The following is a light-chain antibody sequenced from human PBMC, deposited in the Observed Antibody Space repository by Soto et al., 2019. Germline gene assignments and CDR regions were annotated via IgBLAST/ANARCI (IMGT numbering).Light chain of an antibody. Sequence: EIVLTQSPGTLSLSPGERATLSCRASRGVTNYLAWYQHKPGQAPRLLISSASDRATGIPVRFSGSGSGTDFTLTISSLEPEDSAVYYFQKRSNSPPTCGQGTKGDI. V-gene: IGKV3-11*01. CDR3: QKRSNSPPT. J-gene: IGKJ1*01. CDR2: SAS. CDR1: RGVTNY.